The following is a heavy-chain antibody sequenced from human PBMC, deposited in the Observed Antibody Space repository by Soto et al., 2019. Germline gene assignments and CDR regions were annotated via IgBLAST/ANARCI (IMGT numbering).Heavy chain of an antibody. J-gene: IGHJ5*02. V-gene: IGHV4-61*01. Sequence: PSETLSLTCTVSGGSVSTCSYYWTWIRQPPGKGLEWIGHIYYSGSTNYNPSLKSRVTISLDTSRNQFSLKLSSVTAADTAVYYCAREYHPWGQGTLVTVSS. CDR2: IYYSGST. D-gene: IGHD2-2*02. CDR1: GGSVSTCSYY. CDR3: AREYHP.